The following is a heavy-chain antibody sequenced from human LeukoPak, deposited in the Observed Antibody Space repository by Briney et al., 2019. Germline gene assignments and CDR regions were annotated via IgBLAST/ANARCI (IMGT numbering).Heavy chain of an antibody. CDR3: ASSTMVSAMEDPGR. CDR1: AYTFTGYY. D-gene: IGHD2-8*01. J-gene: IGHJ4*02. Sequence: GASVKVSCKASAYTFTGYYMHWVRQAPGQRLEWMGWINPNSGGTRYAQKFQGRVNMTRDTSISSAYMELSRLTSDDTAMYYCASSTMVSAMEDPGRWGQGTLVTVSS. CDR2: INPNSGGT. V-gene: IGHV1-2*02.